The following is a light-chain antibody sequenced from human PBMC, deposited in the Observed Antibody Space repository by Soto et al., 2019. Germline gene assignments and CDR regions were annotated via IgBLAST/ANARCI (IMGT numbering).Light chain of an antibody. CDR3: QQFSSYPLT. CDR2: GAS. J-gene: IGKJ4*01. CDR1: QSVISN. Sequence: EMVMTQSPATLSVSPGGRVTLSCRASQSVISNLAWYQHKLGQAPRLLIYGASTRATGVPARFSGSGSGTEFFLTISSLQSEDFAVYYCQQFSSYPLTFGGGTKVDIK. V-gene: IGKV3-15*01.